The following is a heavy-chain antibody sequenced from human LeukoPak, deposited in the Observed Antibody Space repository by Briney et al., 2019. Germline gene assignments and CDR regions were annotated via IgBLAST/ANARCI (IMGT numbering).Heavy chain of an antibody. J-gene: IGHJ3*02. CDR2: ISSTGSLI. CDR3: VREIGDPSSSWNEAFDI. CDR1: GFTFSTYS. Sequence: GGSLRLSCAASGFTFSTYSMNWVRQAPGKGLEWLSSISSTGSLIYYADSVKGRFTVFRDNAKNSVYLQMNSLRADDTAMYYCVREIGDPSSSWNEAFDIWGQGTMVTVSS. D-gene: IGHD1-1*01. V-gene: IGHV3-21*01.